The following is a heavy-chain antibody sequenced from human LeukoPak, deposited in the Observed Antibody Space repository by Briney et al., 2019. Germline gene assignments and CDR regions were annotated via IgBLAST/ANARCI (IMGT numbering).Heavy chain of an antibody. CDR3: ARVLYGSGTFDFDY. Sequence: GASVKVSCKASGYTFTSYGISWVRQAPGQGLEWMGWTSAYNGNTNYAQKLQGRVTMTTDTSTSTAYMELRSLRSDDTAVYYCARVLYGSGTFDFDYRGQGTLVTVSS. V-gene: IGHV1-18*01. D-gene: IGHD3-10*01. CDR1: GYTFTSYG. CDR2: TSAYNGNT. J-gene: IGHJ4*02.